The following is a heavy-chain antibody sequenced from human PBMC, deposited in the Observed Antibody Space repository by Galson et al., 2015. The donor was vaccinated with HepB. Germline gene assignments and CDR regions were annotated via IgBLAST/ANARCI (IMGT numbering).Heavy chain of an antibody. CDR3: ARDELLWFGELFDY. CDR1: GFTFSSYS. Sequence: SLRLSCAASGFTFSSYSMNWVRQAPGKGLEWVSYISSSSSTIYYADSVKGRFTISRDNAKNSLYLQMNSLRDEDTAVYYCARDELLWFGELFDYWGQGTLVTVSS. D-gene: IGHD3-10*01. V-gene: IGHV3-48*02. J-gene: IGHJ4*02. CDR2: ISSSSSTI.